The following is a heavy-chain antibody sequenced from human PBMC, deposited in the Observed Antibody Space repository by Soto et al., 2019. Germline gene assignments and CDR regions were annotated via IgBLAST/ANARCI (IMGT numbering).Heavy chain of an antibody. CDR1: GFTFSSYW. D-gene: IGHD5-12*01. CDR3: ARDGSGYITDWFDP. Sequence: GGSLRLSCAASGFTFSSYWMSWVRQAPGKGLEWVANIKQDGSEKYYVDSVKGRFTISRDNAKNSLYLQMNSLRAEDTAVYYCARDGSGYITDWFDPWGQGTLVTVSS. J-gene: IGHJ5*02. V-gene: IGHV3-7*01. CDR2: IKQDGSEK.